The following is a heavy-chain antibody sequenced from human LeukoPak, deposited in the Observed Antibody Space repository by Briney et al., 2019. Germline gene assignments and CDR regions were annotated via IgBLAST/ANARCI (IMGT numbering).Heavy chain of an antibody. J-gene: IGHJ5*02. D-gene: IGHD3-10*01. V-gene: IGHV4-4*07. CDR1: GGSIRSY. Sequence: PSEALSLTCTVSGGSIRSYWSWIRQPAGKGLEWIGRIYGSGSTDYNPSLKSRVTMSIDTSKNQFSLNLISVTAADTAVYYCARDSGTTGEVKFDPWGQGTLVTVSS. CDR3: ARDSGTTGEVKFDP. CDR2: IYGSGST.